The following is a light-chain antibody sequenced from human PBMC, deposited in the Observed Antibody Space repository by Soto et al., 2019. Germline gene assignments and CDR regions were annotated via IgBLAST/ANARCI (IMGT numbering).Light chain of an antibody. CDR3: QQRNNWLT. J-gene: IGKJ4*01. CDR1: QSVTWY. V-gene: IGKV3-11*01. CDR2: DAT. Sequence: EIVLTQSPATLSLSPGERATLSCRASQSVTWYLAWYQQKPGQAPRLLIYDATNRATGIPARFSGSGSGTDFPLTISSLEPEDFAVYYCQQRNNWLTFGGGTRXE.